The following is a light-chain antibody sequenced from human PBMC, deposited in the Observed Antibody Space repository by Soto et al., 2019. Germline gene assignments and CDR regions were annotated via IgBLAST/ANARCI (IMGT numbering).Light chain of an antibody. V-gene: IGKV1-39*01. Sequence: DIQMTQSPSSLSASVGDRVTITCRASQSISSYLNWYQQKPGKAPKLLIYAASSLQSGVPSRFSGSGSGTDFTLTISSLQPEDFATYYCQHSYSTWTFGQGTKVDIK. CDR2: AAS. J-gene: IGKJ1*01. CDR3: QHSYSTWT. CDR1: QSISSY.